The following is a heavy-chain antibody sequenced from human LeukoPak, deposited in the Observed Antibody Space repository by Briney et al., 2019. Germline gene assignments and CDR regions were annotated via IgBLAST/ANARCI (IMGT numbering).Heavy chain of an antibody. J-gene: IGHJ4*02. CDR1: GFTFSSYG. D-gene: IGHD3-16*02. CDR3: AKSRRLSQNFDY. V-gene: IGHV3-30*02. Sequence: GGSLRLSCAASGFTFSSYGMHWVRQAPGKGLEWVAFIRYDGGNKYYADSVKGRFTISRDNSKNTLYLQMNSLRAEDTAVYYCAKSRRLSQNFDYWGQGTLVTVSS. CDR2: IRYDGGNK.